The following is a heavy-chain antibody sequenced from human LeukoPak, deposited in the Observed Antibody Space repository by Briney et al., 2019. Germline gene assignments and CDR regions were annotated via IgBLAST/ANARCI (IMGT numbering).Heavy chain of an antibody. Sequence: SETLSLTCAVYGGSFSGYYWSWIRQPPGKGLEWIGEINHSGSTNYNPSLKSRVTISVDTSKNQFSLKLSSVTAADTAVYYCARREQQLVHFDYWGQGTLVTVSS. D-gene: IGHD6-13*01. CDR1: GGSFSGYY. CDR2: INHSGST. J-gene: IGHJ4*02. CDR3: ARREQQLVHFDY. V-gene: IGHV4-34*01.